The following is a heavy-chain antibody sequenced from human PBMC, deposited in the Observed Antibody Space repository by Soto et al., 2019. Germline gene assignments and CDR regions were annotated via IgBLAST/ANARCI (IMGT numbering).Heavy chain of an antibody. D-gene: IGHD5-12*01. CDR1: GGIFNNYA. CDR3: ARGRLSGYDGYDSRVTAPYYFDY. V-gene: IGHV1-69*13. CDR2: IIPVFGTT. J-gene: IGHJ4*02. Sequence: GASVKVSCKASGGIFNNYAISWVRQAPGQGLEWMGGIIPVFGTTNYAQKFQGRITITADESTSTAYMEMSSLRSEDTAVYYCARGRLSGYDGYDSRVTAPYYFDYWGRGTLVTVSS.